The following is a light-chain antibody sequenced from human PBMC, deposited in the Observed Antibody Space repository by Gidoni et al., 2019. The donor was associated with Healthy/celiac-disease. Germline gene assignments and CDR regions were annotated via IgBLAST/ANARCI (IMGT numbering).Light chain of an antibody. Sequence: EIVMTQSPSTLSVSPVERATLSCRASQSVSSNFAWYEQKPGQAPRLLIYGASTRATGITARFSGSGAGTEFTVTISSLQSEDFAVYYCQQYNNWTTAYTFGQGNKLEIK. CDR3: QQYNNWTTAYT. J-gene: IGKJ2*01. CDR2: GAS. CDR1: QSVSSN. V-gene: IGKV3-15*01.